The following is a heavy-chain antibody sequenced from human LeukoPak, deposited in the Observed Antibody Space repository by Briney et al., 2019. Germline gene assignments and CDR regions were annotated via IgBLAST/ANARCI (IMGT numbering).Heavy chain of an antibody. CDR1: GYTFTSYG. CDR2: ISAYNGNT. D-gene: IGHD2-2*01. CDR3: AREGTCCSSTSCYAQIYGYYGMDV. Sequence: ASVKVSCKASGYTFTSYGISWVRQAPGQGLEWMGWISAYNGNTNYAQKLQGRVTMTTDTSTSTAYMELRSLRSDDTAVYYCAREGTCCSSTSCYAQIYGYYGMDVWGQGTTVTVSS. J-gene: IGHJ6*02. V-gene: IGHV1-18*01.